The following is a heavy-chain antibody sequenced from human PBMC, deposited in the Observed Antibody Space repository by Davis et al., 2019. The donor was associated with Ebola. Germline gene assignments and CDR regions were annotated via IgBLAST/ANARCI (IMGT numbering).Heavy chain of an antibody. Sequence: MPSETLSLTCAVSGGSISSSNWWSWVRQPPGKGLEWIGEIYHSGSTNYNPSLKSRVTISVDKSKNQFSLKLSSVTAADTAVYYCARLYYDFWSGRRGYYGMDVWGQGTTVTVSS. D-gene: IGHD3-3*01. CDR2: IYHSGST. CDR3: ARLYYDFWSGRRGYYGMDV. J-gene: IGHJ6*02. V-gene: IGHV4-4*02. CDR1: GGSISSSNW.